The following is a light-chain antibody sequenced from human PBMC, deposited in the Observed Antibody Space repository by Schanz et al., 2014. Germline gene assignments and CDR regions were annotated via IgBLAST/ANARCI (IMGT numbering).Light chain of an antibody. Sequence: QSALTQPASVSGSPGQSITISCTGTSSDNLVSWYQQHPGKAPKLLIYEGSNRPSGVSNRFSGSKSGDTAFLTVSGLQAEDEADYYCQTYDISLSAWVFGGGTKLTVL. V-gene: IGLV2-14*02. CDR3: QTYDISLSAWV. CDR1: SSDNL. J-gene: IGLJ3*02. CDR2: EGS.